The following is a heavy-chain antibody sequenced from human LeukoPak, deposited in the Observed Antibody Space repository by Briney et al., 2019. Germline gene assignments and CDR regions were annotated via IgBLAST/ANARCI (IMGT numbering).Heavy chain of an antibody. CDR3: ARDLWFGELLPANFDY. J-gene: IGHJ4*02. CDR1: GFTFSSYS. Sequence: PGGSLRLSCAASGFTFSSYSMNWVRQAPGKGLEWVSYISSSSSTIYYADSVKGRFTISRDNAKNSLYLQMNSLRAEDTAVYYCARDLWFGELLPANFDYWGQGTLVTVSS. D-gene: IGHD3-10*01. V-gene: IGHV3-48*01. CDR2: ISSSSSTI.